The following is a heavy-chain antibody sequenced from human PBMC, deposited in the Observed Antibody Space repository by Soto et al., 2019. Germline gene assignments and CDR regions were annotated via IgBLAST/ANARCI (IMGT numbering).Heavy chain of an antibody. D-gene: IGHD2-15*01. CDR2: IYPSDSDT. CDR1: GYTFTIYW. J-gene: IGHJ4*02. CDR3: ARTENKVADQFDI. Sequence: PGESLKISCQVSGYTFTIYWIGWVRQMPGKGLEWMGIIYPSDSDTRYSPSFQGQATISADQSINTAYLQWDSLKASDTAIYYCARTENKVADQFDIWGQGTPVTVSS. V-gene: IGHV5-51*01.